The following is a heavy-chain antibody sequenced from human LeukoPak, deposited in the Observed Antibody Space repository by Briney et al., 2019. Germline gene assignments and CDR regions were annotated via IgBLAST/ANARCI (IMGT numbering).Heavy chain of an antibody. Sequence: ASVKVSCKASGYTFTSYYMHWVRQAPGQGLEWMGVINPSAGNTRYAQKFQGRVTMTRDTSTSTVYMEMSSLRSEDTAVYYCVRGYSYPHDYWGQGTLVTVSS. CDR1: GYTFTSYY. CDR2: INPSAGNT. V-gene: IGHV1-46*01. D-gene: IGHD5-18*01. J-gene: IGHJ4*02. CDR3: VRGYSYPHDY.